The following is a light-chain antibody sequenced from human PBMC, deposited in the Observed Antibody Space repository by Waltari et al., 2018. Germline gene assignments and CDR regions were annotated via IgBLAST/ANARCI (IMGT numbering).Light chain of an antibody. Sequence: QSALTQPGPVSGSPGQSITISCTGSNSDVGGYKHALWYQHPPGKAPQLLIYDVNTRPSGISNRFSGSKSGNTASLTISGLQAEDEAVYYCTSFTSSVTFDVVFGGGTKLTVL. CDR2: DVN. J-gene: IGLJ2*01. CDR3: TSFTSSVTFDVV. CDR1: NSDVGGYKH. V-gene: IGLV2-14*03.